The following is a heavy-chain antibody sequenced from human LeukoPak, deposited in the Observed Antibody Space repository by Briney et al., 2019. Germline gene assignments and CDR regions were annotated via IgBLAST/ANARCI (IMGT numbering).Heavy chain of an antibody. D-gene: IGHD3-3*01. CDR1: GGSISSGSYY. Sequence: SETLSLTCTVSGGSISSGSYYWSWIRQPAGKGLEWIGRIYTSGSTNYNPSLKSRVTISVDTSKNQFSLKLSSVTAADTAVYYCARVGYDFWSGYYEYYFDYWGQGTLVTVSS. CDR3: ARVGYDFWSGYYEYYFDY. CDR2: IYTSGST. V-gene: IGHV4-61*02. J-gene: IGHJ4*02.